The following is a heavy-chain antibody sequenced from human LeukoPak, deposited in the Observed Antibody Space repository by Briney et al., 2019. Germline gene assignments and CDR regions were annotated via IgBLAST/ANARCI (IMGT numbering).Heavy chain of an antibody. CDR2: ISSSSSTL. V-gene: IGHV3-48*01. CDR1: GFTFSSYN. J-gene: IGHJ4*02. D-gene: IGHD6-19*01. CDR3: TRLPPLYSSGWYAADY. Sequence: GGSLRLSCAASGFTFSSYNMNWVRQAPGKGLEWVSYISSSSSTLYYADSVKGPFTISRDNAKNSLYLQMNSLRAEDTAVYYCTRLPPLYSSGWYAADYWGQGTLVTVSS.